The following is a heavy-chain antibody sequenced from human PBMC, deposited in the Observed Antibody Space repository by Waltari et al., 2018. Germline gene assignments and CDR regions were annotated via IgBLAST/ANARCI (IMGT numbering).Heavy chain of an antibody. CDR2: IRYDGSNK. Sequence: QVQLVESGGGVVQPGGSLRLSCAASGFTFSSYGMHWVRQAPGKGLEWVALIRYDGSNKYYADSVKGRFTISRDNSKNTLYLQMNSLRAEDTAVYYCAKVVITFGGAPGYWGQGTLVTVSS. V-gene: IGHV3-30*02. J-gene: IGHJ4*02. CDR3: AKVVITFGGAPGY. CDR1: GFTFSSYG. D-gene: IGHD3-16*01.